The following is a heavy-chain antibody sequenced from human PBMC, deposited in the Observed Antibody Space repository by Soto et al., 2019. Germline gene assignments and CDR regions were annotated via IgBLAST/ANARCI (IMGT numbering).Heavy chain of an antibody. CDR1: GFTVSSNY. CDR3: AGDRWGWQKTFDY. CDR2: IYSGGST. Sequence: GGSLRLSCAASGFTVSSNYMSWVRQAPGKGLEWVSVIYSGGSTYYADSVKGRFTISRDNSKNTLFLQMNSLRAEDTAVYYCAGDRWGWQKTFDYWGQGTLVTVSS. D-gene: IGHD3-16*01. V-gene: IGHV3-66*01. J-gene: IGHJ4*02.